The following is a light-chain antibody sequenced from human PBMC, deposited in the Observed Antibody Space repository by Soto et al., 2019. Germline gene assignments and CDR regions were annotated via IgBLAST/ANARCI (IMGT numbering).Light chain of an antibody. CDR1: SSDVGGYNY. CDR3: SSYTSSSFYV. J-gene: IGLJ1*01. CDR2: EVR. V-gene: IGLV2-14*01. Sequence: QSALTQPASVSGSPGQSITISCTGTSSDVGGYNYVSWYQHHPGKAPKLIIYEVRNRPSGVSNRFSGSKSGNTASLTISGLQAEDEADYYCSSYTSSSFYVFGTGTKVTVL.